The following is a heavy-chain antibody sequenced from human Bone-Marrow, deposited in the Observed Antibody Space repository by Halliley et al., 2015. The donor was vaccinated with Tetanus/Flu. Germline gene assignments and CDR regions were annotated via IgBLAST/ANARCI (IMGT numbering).Heavy chain of an antibody. J-gene: IGHJ6*02. V-gene: IGHV5-51*03. CDR2: IFPHDSET. Sequence: QLVQSGAEVKKPGESLKISCKGSGYIFSRYWIGWVRQMPGKGLEWMGIIFPHDSETRYSPSFEGQVTMSADKSLYTAYLQWSSLRASDSGIYYCARGTVFGVVLDVWGQGTSVTVSS. D-gene: IGHD3-3*01. CDR1: GYIFSRYW. CDR3: ARGTVFGVVLDV.